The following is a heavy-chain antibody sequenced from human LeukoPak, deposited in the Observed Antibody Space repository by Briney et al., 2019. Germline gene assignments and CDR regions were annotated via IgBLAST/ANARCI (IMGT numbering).Heavy chain of an antibody. CDR2: ISGSGGST. D-gene: IGHD6-19*01. CDR1: GFTFSSYA. J-gene: IGHJ3*02. CDR3: ARIAMAGIGDGFDI. V-gene: IGHV3-23*01. Sequence: GGSLRLSCAASGFTFSSYAMNWVRQAPGKGLECVSVISGSGGSTYYADSVKGRVTISRDNSKNTLYLQMNSLRAEDTALYYCARIAMAGIGDGFDIWGQGTMVTVSS.